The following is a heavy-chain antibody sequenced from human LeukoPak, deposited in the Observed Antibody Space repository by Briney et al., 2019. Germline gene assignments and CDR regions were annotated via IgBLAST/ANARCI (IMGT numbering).Heavy chain of an antibody. J-gene: IGHJ4*02. CDR2: ISLTGLT. D-gene: IGHD2-8*01. Sequence: PSGTLSLTCGVSGGSISNTNWWSWVRQPPGQGLEWIGEISLTGLTHCNPSLESRVTVSLDKSKNQPSLNLTSVTAADTAVYYCSRENGAFSPFGYWGQGTLVTVLS. V-gene: IGHV4-4*02. CDR1: GGSISNTNW. CDR3: SRENGAFSPFGY.